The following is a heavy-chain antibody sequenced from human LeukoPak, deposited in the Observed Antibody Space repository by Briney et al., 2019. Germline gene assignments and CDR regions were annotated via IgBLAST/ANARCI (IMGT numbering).Heavy chain of an antibody. Sequence: SETLSLTCAVYGGSFSGYYWSWIRQPPGKGLEWIGEINHSGSTNYNPSLKSRVTISVDTSKNQFSLKLSSVTAADTAVYYCARLIEGDYYFDYWGQGTLVTVSS. V-gene: IGHV4-34*01. CDR3: ARLIEGDYYFDY. D-gene: IGHD3-22*01. CDR2: INHSGST. J-gene: IGHJ4*02. CDR1: GGSFSGYY.